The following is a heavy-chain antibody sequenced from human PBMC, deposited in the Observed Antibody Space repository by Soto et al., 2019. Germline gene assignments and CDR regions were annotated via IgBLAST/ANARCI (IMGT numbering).Heavy chain of an antibody. J-gene: IGHJ1*01. Sequence: ETLSLTCAVYGGSFSGYYWSWIRQPPGKGLEWIGEINHSGSTNYNPSLKSRVTISVDTSKNQFSLKLSSVTAADTAVYYCARRGYFSSTSCYTSFDIQHWGQGTLVTVSS. CDR3: ARRGYFSSTSCYTSFDIQH. CDR1: GGSFSGYY. D-gene: IGHD2-2*02. CDR2: INHSGST. V-gene: IGHV4-34*01.